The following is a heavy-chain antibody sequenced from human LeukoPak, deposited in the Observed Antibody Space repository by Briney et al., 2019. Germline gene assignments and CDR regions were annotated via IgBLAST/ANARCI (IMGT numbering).Heavy chain of an antibody. D-gene: IGHD2-2*02. J-gene: IGHJ6*02. CDR2: IYYSGST. CDR3: ARAQLPYCSSTSCYMYYYGMDV. V-gene: IGHV4-59*01. CDR1: GGSISSYY. Sequence: SETLSLTCTVSGGSISSYYWSWIRQPPGKGLEWIGYIYYSGSTNYNPSLKSRVTISVDTSKNQSSLKLSSVTAADTAVYYCARAQLPYCSSTSCYMYYYGMDVWGQGTTVTVSS.